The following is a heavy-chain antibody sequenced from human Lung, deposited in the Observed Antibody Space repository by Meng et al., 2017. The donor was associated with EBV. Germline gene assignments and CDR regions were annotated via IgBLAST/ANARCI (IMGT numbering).Heavy chain of an antibody. Sequence: EVLLVESGGGLIRPGGSLRLSFAVSGFTVSNNYMSWIRQAPGRGMEWVSLIYSVGSTYYADSVKGRFTISRDNSKNTLHLQMNSLRVEDTAVYYCITSHDCGQGTLVTVSS. J-gene: IGHJ4*02. CDR3: ITSHD. V-gene: IGHV3-53*01. CDR1: GFTVSNNY. CDR2: IYSVGST. D-gene: IGHD1-14*01.